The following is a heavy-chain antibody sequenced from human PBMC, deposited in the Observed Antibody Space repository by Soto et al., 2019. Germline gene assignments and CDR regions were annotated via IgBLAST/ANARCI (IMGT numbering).Heavy chain of an antibody. CDR1: GFSFSSYA. J-gene: IGHJ3*02. Sequence: GGSLRLSCAASGFSFSSYAMTWVRQAPGKGLEWVGRIKSKTDGGTTDYAAPVKGRFTISRDDSKNTLYLQMNSLKTEDTAVYYCTTEGDYYYDSSGSLAFDIWGQGTMVTVSS. D-gene: IGHD3-22*01. V-gene: IGHV3-15*01. CDR3: TTEGDYYYDSSGSLAFDI. CDR2: IKSKTDGGTT.